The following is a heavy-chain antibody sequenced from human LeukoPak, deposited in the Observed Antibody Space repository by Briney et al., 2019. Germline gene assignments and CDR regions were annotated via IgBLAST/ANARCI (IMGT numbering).Heavy chain of an antibody. CDR2: ISGSGGST. Sequence: GRSLRLSCAASGFTFSSYAMSWVRQAPGKRLEWVSAISGSGGSTYYADSVKGRFTISRDNSKNTLYLQMNSLRAEDTAVYYCASVYGSGSYSRYYWGQGTLVTVSS. CDR3: ASVYGSGSYSRYY. CDR1: GFTFSSYA. V-gene: IGHV3-23*01. J-gene: IGHJ4*02. D-gene: IGHD3-10*01.